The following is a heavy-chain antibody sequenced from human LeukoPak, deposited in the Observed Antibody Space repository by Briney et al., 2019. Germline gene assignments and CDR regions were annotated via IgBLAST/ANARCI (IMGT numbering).Heavy chain of an antibody. CDR3: ARDHRPEGLLLRGVSDY. V-gene: IGHV3-48*02. Sequence: GGSLRLSCTASGFTFSSYSMNWVRQAPGQGLEWVSYISSSSSTIYYADSVKGRFTISRDNAKNSLYLQMNSLRDEDTAVYYCARDHRPEGLLLRGVSDYWGQGTLVTVSS. CDR1: GFTFSSYS. D-gene: IGHD3-22*01. CDR2: ISSSSSTI. J-gene: IGHJ4*02.